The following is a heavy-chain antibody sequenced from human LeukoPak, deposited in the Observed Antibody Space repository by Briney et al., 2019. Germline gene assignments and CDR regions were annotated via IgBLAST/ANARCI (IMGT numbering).Heavy chain of an antibody. V-gene: IGHV3-21*01. D-gene: IGHD3-3*01. CDR1: GFTFSSYS. Sequence: GGSLRLSCAASGFTFSSYSMNWVRQAPGKGLEWVSSISSSSSYIYYADSVKGRFTISRDNAKNSLYLQMNSLRAEDTAVYYCARERRLYYDFWSGSSSAFDIWGQGTMVTVSS. CDR2: ISSSSSYI. J-gene: IGHJ3*02. CDR3: ARERRLYYDFWSGSSSAFDI.